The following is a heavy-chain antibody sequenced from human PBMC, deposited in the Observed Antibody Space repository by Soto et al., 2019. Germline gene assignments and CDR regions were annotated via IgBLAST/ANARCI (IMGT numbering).Heavy chain of an antibody. Sequence: QVQLVQSGAEVKKPGSSVKVSCKAAVGTVSSYSINWVRQAPGQGLEWMGEIIPIFGTANYAQKFQGRVTITADESTSTAYLELSSLTSEDTAVYYCARDGGRNSGGIDYWGQGTLVTVSS. CDR1: VGTVSSYS. J-gene: IGHJ4*02. CDR3: ARDGGRNSGGIDY. V-gene: IGHV1-69*01. CDR2: IIPIFGTA. D-gene: IGHD1-26*01.